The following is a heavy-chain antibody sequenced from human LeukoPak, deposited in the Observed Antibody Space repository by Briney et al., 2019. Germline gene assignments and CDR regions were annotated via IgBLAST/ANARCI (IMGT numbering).Heavy chain of an antibody. V-gene: IGHV3-7*01. CDR3: ARDAAGYDP. CDR1: GFTLNTFW. Sequence: GGSLRLSCAASGFTLNTFWMSWVRQTPGKRLEWVANIKEDGTKKYYVDSVKGRFTISRDNAENSLYLQMNSRRAEDTAVYYCARDAAGYDPWGQGTLVTVSS. CDR2: IKEDGTKK. J-gene: IGHJ5*02. D-gene: IGHD6-13*01.